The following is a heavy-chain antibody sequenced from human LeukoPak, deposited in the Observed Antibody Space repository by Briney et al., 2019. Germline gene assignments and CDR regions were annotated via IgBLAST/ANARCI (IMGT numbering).Heavy chain of an antibody. CDR2: ISWDGGST. CDR3: AKDRGGVDY. D-gene: IGHD3-16*01. J-gene: IGHJ4*02. Sequence: GGSLRLSCAASGFTFYDYSMHWVRQGPGKGLEWVSVISWDGGSTSYADSVKGRFTISRDNRKNSLYLQMNSLRSEDSALYYCAKDRGGVDYWGQGTLVTVSS. V-gene: IGHV3-43*01. CDR1: GFTFYDYS.